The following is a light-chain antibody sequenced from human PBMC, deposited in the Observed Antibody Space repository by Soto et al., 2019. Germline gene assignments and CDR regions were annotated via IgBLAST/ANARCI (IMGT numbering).Light chain of an antibody. V-gene: IGLV2-8*01. CDR2: EVY. Sequence: QSALTQPPSASGSPGQSVTISCTGTSSDVGGYNYVSWYQHHPGKAPKLIIYEVYKRPSGVPDRCSGSKSGNTAALTVSGLEAEDEDDYYCRSYVGTNRYVFGTGTKLTVL. CDR1: SSDVGGYNY. J-gene: IGLJ1*01. CDR3: RSYVGTNRYV.